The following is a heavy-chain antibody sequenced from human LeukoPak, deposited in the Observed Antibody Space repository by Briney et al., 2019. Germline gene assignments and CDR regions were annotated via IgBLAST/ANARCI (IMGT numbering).Heavy chain of an antibody. V-gene: IGHV4-59*01. J-gene: IGHJ6*02. CDR1: GGSISSYY. D-gene: IGHD6-19*01. CDR3: ARDQLSGWNYYGMDV. CDR2: IYYSGST. Sequence: PSETLSLTCTVSGGSISSYYWSWIRQPPGKGLEWIGYIYYSGSTNYNPSLKSRVTISVDTSKNQFSLKLSSVTAADTAAYYCARDQLSGWNYYGMDVWGQGTTVTVSS.